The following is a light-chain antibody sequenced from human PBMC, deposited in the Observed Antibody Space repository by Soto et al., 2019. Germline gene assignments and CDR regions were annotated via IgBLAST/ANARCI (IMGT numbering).Light chain of an antibody. CDR2: LGS. CDR1: QSLLNSNRYDS. J-gene: IGKJ5*01. CDR3: MQALQSSSIT. Sequence: EIVMTQSPHSLSVTPGEPASISCRSSQSLLNSNRYDSLDWYLQKPGQSPQLLIYLGSNRASGVPDRFSGYGSGTDFTLKISRVAAEDVGVYYCMQALQSSSITFGQGTRLEIK. V-gene: IGKV2-28*01.